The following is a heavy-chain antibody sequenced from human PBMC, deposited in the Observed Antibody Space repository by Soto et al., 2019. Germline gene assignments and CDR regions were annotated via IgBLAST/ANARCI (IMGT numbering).Heavy chain of an antibody. V-gene: IGHV1-46*01. J-gene: IGHJ4*01. Sequence: ASVKVSCKASGYTFTNYYMHWVRQAPGQGLEWMGMINPRGESTSYAQKFRGRVTVTRDTSTTTVYMELTRLRSEDTAVYYCFLSSSGMRSVYAYWSHGSLVTVS. CDR2: INPRGEST. CDR3: FLSSSGMRSVYAY. CDR1: GYTFTNYY. D-gene: IGHD3-3*01.